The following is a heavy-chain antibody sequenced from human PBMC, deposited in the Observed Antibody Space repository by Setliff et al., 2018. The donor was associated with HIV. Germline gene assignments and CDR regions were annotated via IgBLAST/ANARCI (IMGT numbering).Heavy chain of an antibody. Sequence: PSETLSLTCIVSGDSISGGRRYLSWIRQTAGKGLEWIGRIYPNGNTKYNPSLQSRVTISIDTAKNQFSLNLNSVTATDTAVYYCARALPLRDGFNHRALDIWGHGTRVTVSS. CDR1: GDSISGGRRY. CDR3: ARALPLRDGFNHRALDI. V-gene: IGHV4-61*02. J-gene: IGHJ3*02. D-gene: IGHD2-15*01. CDR2: IYPNGNT.